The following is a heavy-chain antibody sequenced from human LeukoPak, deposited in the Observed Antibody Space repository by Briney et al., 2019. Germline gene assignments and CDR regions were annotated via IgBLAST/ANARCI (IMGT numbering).Heavy chain of an antibody. CDR3: AKVHYYDSRGYYYFDY. Sequence: PGGSLRLSCAASGFTFSSYSMNWVRQAPGKGLEWVSSISSSSSYIYYADSVKGRFTISRDNAKNSLYLQMNSLRAEDTAVYYCAKVHYYDSRGYYYFDYWGQGTLVTVSS. CDR2: ISSSSSYI. V-gene: IGHV3-21*04. D-gene: IGHD3-22*01. CDR1: GFTFSSYS. J-gene: IGHJ4*02.